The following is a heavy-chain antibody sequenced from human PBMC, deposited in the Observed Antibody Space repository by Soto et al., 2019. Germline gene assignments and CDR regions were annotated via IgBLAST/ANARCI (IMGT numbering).Heavy chain of an antibody. Sequence: GGSLRLSCSASGFTFSSYAMHWVRQAPGKGLEYVSAISSNGGSTYYADSVKGRLTISRENSKNSLYLQMSSLRAEDTAVYYCVKDRRITMVRGVPITFDPWGQGTLVTVSS. V-gene: IGHV3-64D*08. D-gene: IGHD3-10*01. CDR3: VKDRRITMVRGVPITFDP. CDR2: ISSNGGST. J-gene: IGHJ5*02. CDR1: GFTFSSYA.